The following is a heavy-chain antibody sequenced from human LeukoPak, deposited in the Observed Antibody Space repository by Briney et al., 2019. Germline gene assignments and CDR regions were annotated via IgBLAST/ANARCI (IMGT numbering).Heavy chain of an antibody. CDR3: AREYSAAAGFDY. CDR2: IIPILGIA. V-gene: IGHV1-69*04. J-gene: IGHJ4*02. CDR1: GGTFSSYA. D-gene: IGHD6-13*01. Sequence: GSSVKVSCKASGGTFSSYAISWVRQAPGQGLEWMGRIIPILGIANYAQKCQGRVTITADKSTSTAYMELSSLRSEDTAVYYCAREYSAAAGFDYWGQGTLVTVSS.